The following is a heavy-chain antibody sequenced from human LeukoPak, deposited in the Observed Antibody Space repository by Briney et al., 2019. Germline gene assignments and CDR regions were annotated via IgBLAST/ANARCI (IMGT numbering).Heavy chain of an antibody. V-gene: IGHV4-30-2*01. D-gene: IGHD3-22*01. J-gene: IGHJ4*02. CDR3: ARVSLDSSGYPEFDY. Sequence: SETLSLTCAVSGGSISRGGYSWSWIRQPPGKGLEWTGYIYHSGSTYYNPSLKSRVTISVDRSKNQFSLKLSSVTAADTAVYYCARVSLDSSGYPEFDYWGQGTLVTVSS. CDR2: IYHSGST. CDR1: GGSISRGGYS.